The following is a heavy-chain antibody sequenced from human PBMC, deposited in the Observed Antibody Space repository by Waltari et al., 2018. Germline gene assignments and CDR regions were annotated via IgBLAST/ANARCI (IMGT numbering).Heavy chain of an antibody. CDR3: AKDLNMITFGGVIVNDAFDI. CDR2: IYHSGST. V-gene: IGHV4-38-2*02. D-gene: IGHD3-16*02. J-gene: IGHJ3*02. Sequence: QVQLQESGPGLVKPSETLSLTCAVSGYSISSGYYWGWIRQPPGKGLEWIGSIYHSGSTYYNPALKSRVTISVDTSKNQFSLKLSSVTAADTAVYYCAKDLNMITFGGVIVNDAFDIWGQGTMVTVSS. CDR1: GYSISSGYY.